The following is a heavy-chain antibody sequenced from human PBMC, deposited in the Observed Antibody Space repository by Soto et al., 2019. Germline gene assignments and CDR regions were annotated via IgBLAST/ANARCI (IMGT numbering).Heavy chain of an antibody. V-gene: IGHV1-69*13. CDR1: GGTFSSYA. Sequence: SVKVSCKASGGTFSSYAISWVRQAPGQGPEWMGGIIPIFGTPNYAQKFQGRVTITADESTSTAYMELSSLRSEDTAVYYCARDKRDGSYVIDYCYSGMDVWGQGTTVTVSS. J-gene: IGHJ6*02. D-gene: IGHD1-26*01. CDR2: IIPIFGTP. CDR3: ARDKRDGSYVIDYCYSGMDV.